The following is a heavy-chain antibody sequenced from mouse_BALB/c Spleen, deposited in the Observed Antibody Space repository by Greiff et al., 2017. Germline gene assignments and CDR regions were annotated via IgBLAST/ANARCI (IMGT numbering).Heavy chain of an antibody. V-gene: IGHV2-9*02. Sequence: QVQLKESGPGLVAPSRSLSITCTVSGFSLTSYGVHWVRQPPGKGLEWLGVIWAGGSTNYNSALMSRLSISKDNSKSQVFLKMNSLQTDDTAMYYCARDEIYYYGSSTAWFAYWGQGTLVTVSA. J-gene: IGHJ3*01. CDR3: ARDEIYYYGSSTAWFAY. D-gene: IGHD1-1*01. CDR1: GFSLTSYG. CDR2: IWAGGST.